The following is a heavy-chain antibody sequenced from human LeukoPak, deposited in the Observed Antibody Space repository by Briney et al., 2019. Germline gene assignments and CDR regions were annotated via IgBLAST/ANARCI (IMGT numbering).Heavy chain of an antibody. D-gene: IGHD3-10*01. Sequence: PSETLSLTCSVSGGSISTYYWSWIRQPPGKGREWIGCIYYSGSTNYNPSLKSRVTISVDTAKNQFSLKLSSVTAADTAVYYCARVGYYGSGSYYTQYYYGMDVWGQGTTVTVSS. J-gene: IGHJ6*02. CDR3: ARVGYYGSGSYYTQYYYGMDV. CDR1: GGSISTYY. V-gene: IGHV4-59*01. CDR2: IYYSGST.